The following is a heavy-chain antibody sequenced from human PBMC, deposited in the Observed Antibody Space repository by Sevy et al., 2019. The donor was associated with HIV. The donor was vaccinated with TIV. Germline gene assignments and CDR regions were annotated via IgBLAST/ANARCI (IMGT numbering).Heavy chain of an antibody. CDR2: ISYDGSNK. V-gene: IGHV3-30-3*01. CDR1: GFTFSSYA. J-gene: IGHJ6*02. Sequence: GGSLRLSCAASGFTFSSYAMHWVRQAPGKGLEWVAVISYDGSNKYYADSVKGRFTISRENSKNTLNLQMNSLRAEDTAVYYCARDISSGWSATDYYYYGMDVWGQGTTVTVSS. CDR3: ARDISSGWSATDYYYYGMDV. D-gene: IGHD6-19*01.